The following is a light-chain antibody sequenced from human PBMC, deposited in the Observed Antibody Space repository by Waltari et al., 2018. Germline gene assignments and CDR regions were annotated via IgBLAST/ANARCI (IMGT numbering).Light chain of an antibody. J-gene: IGLJ3*02. V-gene: IGLV10-54*04. Sequence: QAGLTQPPSVSADLRQTATLTCTGNSTNVGNQGAAWLQQHQGRPPKLVSYRNTTRPSGISERFSASRSGNTASLTISELQPEDETDYYCSAWDSGLTVWLFGGGTKLTVL. CDR2: RNT. CDR3: SAWDSGLTVWL. CDR1: STNVGNQG.